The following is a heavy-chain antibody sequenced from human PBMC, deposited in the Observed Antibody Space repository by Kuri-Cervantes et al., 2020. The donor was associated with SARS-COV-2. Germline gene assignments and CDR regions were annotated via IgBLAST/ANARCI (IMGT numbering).Heavy chain of an antibody. J-gene: IGHJ6*03. CDR2: ISSSSSYI. Sequence: GGSLRLSCAASGFTFSSYSMNWVRQAPGKGLEWVSSISSSSSYIYYADSVKGRFTISRDSAKNSLYLQMNSLRAEDTAVYYCARDVAAGRAYYYYMDVWGKGTTVTVSS. D-gene: IGHD6-13*01. CDR3: ARDVAAGRAYYYYMDV. V-gene: IGHV3-21*01. CDR1: GFTFSSYS.